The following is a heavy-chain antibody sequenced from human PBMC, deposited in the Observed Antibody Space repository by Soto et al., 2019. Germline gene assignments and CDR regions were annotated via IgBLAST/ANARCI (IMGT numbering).Heavy chain of an antibody. CDR2: IHTYNGNT. V-gene: IGHV1-18*01. CDR1: GYTFTSYG. J-gene: IGHJ6*02. Sequence: ASVNVSFKASGYTFTSYGISWVRQAPGQRLEWVGWIHTYNGNTNFAQKLQGRVTLTTDTSANTAYMELRTLRSEDTAVYYCARDWARAEDGWGQGTTVTVSS. D-gene: IGHD7-27*01. CDR3: ARDWARAEDG.